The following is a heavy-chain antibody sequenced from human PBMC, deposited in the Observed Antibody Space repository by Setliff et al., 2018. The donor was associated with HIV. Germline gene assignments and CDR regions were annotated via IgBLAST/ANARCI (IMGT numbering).Heavy chain of an antibody. CDR3: VRVNYYDRIGDSLDAFDI. CDR2: MNPDSRNT. V-gene: IGHV1-8*02. Sequence: GASVKVSCKASGYTFTSYGISWVRQAAGQGLEWMGWMNPDSRNTGYAQKFQGRVTMTRNTSITTAYMELSSLRSEDTAVYYCVRVNYYDRIGDSLDAFDIWGQGTKVTVSS. J-gene: IGHJ3*02. D-gene: IGHD3-22*01. CDR1: GYTFTSYG.